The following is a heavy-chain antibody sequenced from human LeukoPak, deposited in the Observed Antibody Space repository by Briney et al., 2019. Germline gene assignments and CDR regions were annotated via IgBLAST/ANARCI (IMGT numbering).Heavy chain of an antibody. D-gene: IGHD3-22*01. Sequence: GASVKVSCKASGYTFSSYDINWVRQATGQGLEWMGWMNPNSGNTGYAQKFQGRVTMTRNTSISTANMELSSLTSEDTAVYYCARAAGSSGYYYVSIWGQGTLVTVST. V-gene: IGHV1-8*01. CDR3: ARAAGSSGYYYVSI. J-gene: IGHJ4*02. CDR2: MNPNSGNT. CDR1: GYTFSSYD.